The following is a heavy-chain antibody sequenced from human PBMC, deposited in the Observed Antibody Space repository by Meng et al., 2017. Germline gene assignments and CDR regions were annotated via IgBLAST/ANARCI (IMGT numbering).Heavy chain of an antibody. CDR2: ISYAGSNK. Sequence: GESLKISCAASGFTFSSYAMHWVRQAPGKVLEWVAVISYAGSNKYYADSVKGRFTISRDNSKNTMYLQMNSLRAEDTAVYYCARDWGVATIGGGYCSGGSCQTYFDYWGQGTLVTVSS. D-gene: IGHD2-15*01. V-gene: IGHV3-30*01. CDR1: GFTFSSYA. J-gene: IGHJ4*02. CDR3: ARDWGVATIGGGYCSGGSCQTYFDY.